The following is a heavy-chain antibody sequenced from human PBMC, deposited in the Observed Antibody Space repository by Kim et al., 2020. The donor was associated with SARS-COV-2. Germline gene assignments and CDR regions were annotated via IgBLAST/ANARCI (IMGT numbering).Heavy chain of an antibody. CDR3: ARERLTTVGDASEI. Sequence: GGSLRLSCVASGFTFDTYEFNWVRQTPGKGLEWVSYIIGGGGGVNFYADSVKGRFIVSRDNTKNSLYLQMNSLRVEDTAVYYCARERLTTVGDASEIWGQGTMVTVSS. CDR1: GFTFDTYE. CDR2: IIGGGGGVN. V-gene: IGHV3-48*03. D-gene: IGHD4-17*01. J-gene: IGHJ3*02.